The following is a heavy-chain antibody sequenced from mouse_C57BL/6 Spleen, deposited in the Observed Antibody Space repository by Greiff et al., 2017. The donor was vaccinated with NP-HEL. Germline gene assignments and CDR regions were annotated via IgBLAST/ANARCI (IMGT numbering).Heavy chain of an antibody. J-gene: IGHJ1*03. Sequence: EVQLVESGPGMVKPSQSLSLTCTVTGYSITSGYDWHWIRHFPGNQLEWMGYISYSGSTNYNPDLKRRIPITPDTSNNHFFLKLNSVTTEDTATYYCARGGGDFDVWGTGTTVTVSS. CDR2: ISYSGST. CDR1: GYSITSGYD. V-gene: IGHV3-1*01. CDR3: ARGGGDFDV.